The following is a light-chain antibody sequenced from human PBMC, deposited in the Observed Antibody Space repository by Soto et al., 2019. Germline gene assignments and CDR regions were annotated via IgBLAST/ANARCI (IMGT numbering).Light chain of an antibody. CDR1: SSDVGGYNH. V-gene: IGLV2-14*01. Sequence: QSALTQPASVSGSPGQSITVSCTGSSSDVGGYNHVSWYQQHPGKAPKLMIYEVSNRPSGVSNRFSGSKSGNTASLNISGLQAEDEADYYCSSYTTSTTRIIFGGGTKLTVL. J-gene: IGLJ2*01. CDR2: EVS. CDR3: SSYTTSTTRII.